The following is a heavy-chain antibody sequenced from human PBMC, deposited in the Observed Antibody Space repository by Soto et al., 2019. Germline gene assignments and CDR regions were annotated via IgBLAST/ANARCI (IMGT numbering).Heavy chain of an antibody. V-gene: IGHV3-30*18. Sequence: QVQLVESGGGVVQPGRSLRLSCAASGFTFSSYGMHWVRQAPGKGLEWVAVISYDGSNKYYADSVKGRFTISRDNSKNTLYLQMNSLRAEDTAVYYCAKGSFDWLDLDYWGQGTLVTVSS. D-gene: IGHD3-9*01. CDR3: AKGSFDWLDLDY. CDR1: GFTFSSYG. CDR2: ISYDGSNK. J-gene: IGHJ4*02.